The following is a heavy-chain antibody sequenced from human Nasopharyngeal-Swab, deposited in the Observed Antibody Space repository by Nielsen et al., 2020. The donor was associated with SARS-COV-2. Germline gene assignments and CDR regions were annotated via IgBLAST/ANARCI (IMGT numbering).Heavy chain of an antibody. CDR2: ISYDGSNK. Sequence: GESLKISCAASGFTFSSYAMHWVRQAPGKRLEWVAVISYDGSNKYYADSVKGRFTISRDNSKNTLYLQMNSLRAEDTAVYYCASNYGSGSYPTRDYYMDVWGKGTTVTVSS. D-gene: IGHD3-10*01. CDR3: ASNYGSGSYPTRDYYMDV. J-gene: IGHJ6*03. V-gene: IGHV3-30*04. CDR1: GFTFSSYA.